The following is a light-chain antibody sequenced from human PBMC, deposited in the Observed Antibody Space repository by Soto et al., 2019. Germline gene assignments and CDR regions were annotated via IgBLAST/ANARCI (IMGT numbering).Light chain of an antibody. J-gene: IGLJ1*01. CDR2: GNS. V-gene: IGLV1-40*01. Sequence: QSVLTQPPSVSGAPGQRGTISCTGSSSNIGAGYDVHWYQQLPGTAPKLLIYGNSNRPSGVPDRFSGSKSGNTASLTISGLQPEDEADYYCSSYTTSNTRQMVFGTGTKVTVL. CDR1: SSNIGAGYD. CDR3: SSYTTSNTRQMV.